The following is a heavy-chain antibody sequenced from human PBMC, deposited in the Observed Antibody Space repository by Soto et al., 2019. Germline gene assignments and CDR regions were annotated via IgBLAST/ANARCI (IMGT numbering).Heavy chain of an antibody. CDR3: ARVRFLEWLLFDYFDY. Sequence: ASVKVSCKASGYTFTSYGISWVRQAPGQGLEWMGWISAYNGNTNYAQKLQGRVTMTTDTSTSTAYMELRSLRSDDTAVYYCARVRFLEWLLFDYFDYWGQGTLVTVSS. D-gene: IGHD3-3*01. J-gene: IGHJ4*02. CDR1: GYTFTSYG. V-gene: IGHV1-18*01. CDR2: ISAYNGNT.